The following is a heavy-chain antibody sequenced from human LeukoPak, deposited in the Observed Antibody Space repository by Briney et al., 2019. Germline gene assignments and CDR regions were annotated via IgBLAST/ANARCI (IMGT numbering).Heavy chain of an antibody. V-gene: IGHV1-69*13. D-gene: IGHD2-15*01. J-gene: IGHJ5*02. CDR2: IIPIFGTA. CDR3: ATDRGGYCSGGSCYPNWFDP. Sequence: ASVKVSCKASGGTFSSYAISWVRQAPGQGLEWMGGIIPIFGTANYAQKFQGRVTITADESTSTAYMELSSLRSEDTAVYYCATDRGGYCSGGSCYPNWFDPWGQGTLVTVSS. CDR1: GGTFSSYA.